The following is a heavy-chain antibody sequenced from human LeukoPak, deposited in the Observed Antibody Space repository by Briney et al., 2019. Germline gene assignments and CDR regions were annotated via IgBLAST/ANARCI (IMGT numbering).Heavy chain of an antibody. J-gene: IGHJ4*02. CDR2: IYDSGST. CDR1: GGSIGIDSW. Sequence: PSGTLSLTCAVSGGSIGIDSWGGWVRQPPGKGLEGIGEIYDSGSTNYNPPLRNLVTISLDKSKNQFSPKLSSVTAADTAVYYCARGFCGGGVCYSPGEWGQGTLVTVSS. CDR3: ARGFCGGGVCYSPGE. D-gene: IGHD2-21*02. V-gene: IGHV4-4*02.